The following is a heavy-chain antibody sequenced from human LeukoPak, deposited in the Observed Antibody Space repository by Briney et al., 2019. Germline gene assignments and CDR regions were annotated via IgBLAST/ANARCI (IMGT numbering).Heavy chain of an antibody. D-gene: IGHD3-10*01. J-gene: IGHJ4*02. V-gene: IGHV3-23*01. CDR3: AKGDSTTLLRPYYFDY. CDR2: ISGSGGSI. Sequence: GGSLRLSCAASGFTFSSYAMSWVRQAPGKGLEWVSDISGSGGSIYYADSVKGRFTISRDNSKNTLYLQMNSLRAEDTAVYYCAKGDSTTLLRPYYFDYWGQGTLVTVSS. CDR1: GFTFSSYA.